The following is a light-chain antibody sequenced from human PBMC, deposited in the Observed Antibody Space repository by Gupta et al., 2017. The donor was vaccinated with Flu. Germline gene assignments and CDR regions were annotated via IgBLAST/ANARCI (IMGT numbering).Light chain of an antibody. CDR1: QSISTW. CDR2: KAS. CDR3: QQYYSYWS. J-gene: IGKJ1*01. V-gene: IGKV1-5*03. Sequence: DIQMTKYPSTLSASVGDRVTITCRASQSISTWFAWYQQKPGKAPKLLIYKASSLESGVPSRFSGSGSGTEFTRTISSLQPDDVATYYCQQYYSYWSFGQGTKVEIK.